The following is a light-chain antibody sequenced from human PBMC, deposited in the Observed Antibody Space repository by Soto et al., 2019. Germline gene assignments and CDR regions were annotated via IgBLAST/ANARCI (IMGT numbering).Light chain of an antibody. J-gene: IGKJ2*01. CDR2: GAS. CDR1: QSVSSSY. V-gene: IGKV3-20*01. CDR3: QQYGSSSYT. Sequence: EVVLTQSPGTLSLSPGERATLSCRASQSVSSSYLAWYQQKPGQAPRLLIYGASSRATGIPDRFSGSGSGTDFTLTISRLEPEDFAVHYCQQYGSSSYTFGQGTKLDIK.